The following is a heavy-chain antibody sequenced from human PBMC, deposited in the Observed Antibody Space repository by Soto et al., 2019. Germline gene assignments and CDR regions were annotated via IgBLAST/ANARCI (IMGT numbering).Heavy chain of an antibody. CDR1: GVTFSKFI. V-gene: IGHV1-69*01. J-gene: IGHJ6*02. D-gene: IGHD6-19*01. Sequence: QVQLEQSGGEVKKPGSSVKVSCKASGVTFSKFIMTWVRQAPGLGLEWVGGIIPIFGTANYAQKFQGRVTITADESTSTSYLEVSYLRSEDTAVYYCAKVRYSSPMGYYYGMDVWGQGTAVTVSS. CDR3: AKVRYSSPMGYYYGMDV. CDR2: IIPIFGTA.